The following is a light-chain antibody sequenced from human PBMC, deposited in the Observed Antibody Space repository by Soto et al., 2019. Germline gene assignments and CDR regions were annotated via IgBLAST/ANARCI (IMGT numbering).Light chain of an antibody. V-gene: IGKV3-15*01. CDR1: QSVSSN. Sequence: EIVMTQSPATLSVSPGERATLSCRASQSVSSNLAWYQQRPGQAPRLLIYGASTRATGIPARFSGSGSGTEFTLTISSLQSEEFAVYYCQHYNNWPPAWTFGQGTKV. CDR3: QHYNNWPPAWT. J-gene: IGKJ1*01. CDR2: GAS.